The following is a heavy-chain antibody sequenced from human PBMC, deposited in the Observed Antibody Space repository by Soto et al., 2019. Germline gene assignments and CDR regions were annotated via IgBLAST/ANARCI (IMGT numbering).Heavy chain of an antibody. CDR2: SNHSGST. J-gene: IGHJ4*02. CDR1: GGSFSGYY. Sequence: SQTLSLTCAVYGGSFSGYYWSWIRQPPGKGLEWIGESNHSGSTNYNPSLKSRVTISKDTSKNQFSLTLTSVTAADTAVYYCATMLVGATRLRHTDSDYWGQGILVTVSS. V-gene: IGHV4-34*01. CDR3: ATMLVGATRLRHTDSDY. D-gene: IGHD2-15*01.